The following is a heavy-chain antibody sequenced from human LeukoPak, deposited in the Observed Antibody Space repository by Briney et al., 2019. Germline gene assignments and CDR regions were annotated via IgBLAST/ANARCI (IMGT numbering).Heavy chain of an antibody. V-gene: IGHV1-18*01. D-gene: IGHD6-13*01. Sequence: GASVKVSCKASGYTFTSYGISWVRQAPGQGLEWMGWISAYNGNTNYAQKLQGRVTMTTDTSTSTAYMELKSLRSDDTAVYYCARGRAAASFSGPNWFDPWGQGTLVTVSS. J-gene: IGHJ5*02. CDR3: ARGRAAASFSGPNWFDP. CDR1: GYTFTSYG. CDR2: ISAYNGNT.